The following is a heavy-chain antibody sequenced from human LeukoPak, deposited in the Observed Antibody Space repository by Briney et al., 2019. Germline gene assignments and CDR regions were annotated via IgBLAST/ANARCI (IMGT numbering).Heavy chain of an antibody. CDR1: GYSISSSNW. CDR2: IYYSGST. CDR3: ARKEGHQNVFDY. J-gene: IGHJ4*02. V-gene: IGHV4-28*01. D-gene: IGHD1-1*01. Sequence: SETLSLTCAVSGYSISSSNWWGWIRQPPGKGLEWIGYIYYSGSTYYNPSLKSRVTMSVDTSKNQFSLKPSSVTAVDTAVYYCARKEGHQNVFDYWGQGTLVTVSS.